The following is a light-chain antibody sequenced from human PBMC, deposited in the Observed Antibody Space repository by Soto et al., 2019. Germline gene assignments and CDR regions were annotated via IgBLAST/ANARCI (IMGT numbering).Light chain of an antibody. CDR3: QQLSSYHLT. Sequence: EFVLTQSPGTLSLSPGERATLSCRASQTVRNNYLAWYQQKPGQAPRLLIYDASSRATGIPDRFSGGGSGTDFTLTIRSLEHEDFEAYYCQQLSSYHLTLGGGTKV. CDR1: QTVRNNY. V-gene: IGKV3-20*01. J-gene: IGKJ4*01. CDR2: DAS.